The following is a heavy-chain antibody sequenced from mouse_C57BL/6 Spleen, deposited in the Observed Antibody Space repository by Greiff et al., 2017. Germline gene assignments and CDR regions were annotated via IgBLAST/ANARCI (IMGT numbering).Heavy chain of an antibody. Sequence: QVQLKESGAELARPGASVKLSCKASGYTFTSYGISWVKQRTGQGLEWIGEIYPRSGNTYYNEKFKGKATLTADKSSSTAYMELRSLTSEDSAVYFCAREDYYSNYGGAYWGQGTLVTVSA. CDR2: IYPRSGNT. V-gene: IGHV1-81*01. J-gene: IGHJ3*01. D-gene: IGHD2-5*01. CDR3: AREDYYSNYGGAY. CDR1: GYTFTSYG.